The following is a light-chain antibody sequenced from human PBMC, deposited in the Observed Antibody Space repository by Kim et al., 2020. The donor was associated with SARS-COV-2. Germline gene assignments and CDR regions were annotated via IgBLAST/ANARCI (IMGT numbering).Light chain of an antibody. V-gene: IGKV2-30*02. CDR1: EGLVHSDGSTY. J-gene: IGKJ2*01. Sequence: DVVLTQSPLSLPVILGQPASISCRSSEGLVHSDGSTYLNWFHQRPGQSPRRLIYMVSNRDSGIPDRFSGSGSGTDFTLKISRVEAEDVGVFYCMQGTHWPRTFGQGTKLEI. CDR2: MVS. CDR3: MQGTHWPRT.